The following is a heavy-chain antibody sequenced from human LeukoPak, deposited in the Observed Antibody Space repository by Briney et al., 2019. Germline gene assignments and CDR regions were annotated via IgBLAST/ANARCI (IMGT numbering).Heavy chain of an antibody. CDR3: ARPYCSSTSCYLGGENAFDI. D-gene: IGHD2-2*01. J-gene: IGHJ3*02. V-gene: IGHV1-69*05. Sequence: SVKVSCKASGGTFSTYAISWVRQAPGQGLEWMGGIIPIFGSANYAQKFQGRVTFTRSTSISTAYMELSSLTPEDTAVYYCARPYCSSTSCYLGGENAFDIWGQGTMVTVSS. CDR1: GGTFSTYA. CDR2: IIPIFGSA.